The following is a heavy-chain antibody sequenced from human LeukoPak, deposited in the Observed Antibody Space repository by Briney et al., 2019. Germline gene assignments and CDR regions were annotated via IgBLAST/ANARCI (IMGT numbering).Heavy chain of an antibody. D-gene: IGHD6-13*01. CDR2: TNDSGGST. CDR3: AKMSSSWTYYYGMDV. Sequence: GGSLRLSCAASGFTFSSYAMSWVRQAPGKGLEWVSGTNDSGGSTYYADSVKGRFTISRDNSKNTLYLQMNSLRAEDTAVYYCAKMSSSWTYYYGMDVWGQGTTVTVSS. V-gene: IGHV3-23*01. J-gene: IGHJ6*02. CDR1: GFTFSSYA.